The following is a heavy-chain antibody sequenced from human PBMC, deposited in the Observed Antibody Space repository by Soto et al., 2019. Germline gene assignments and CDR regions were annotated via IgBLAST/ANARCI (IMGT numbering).Heavy chain of an antibody. V-gene: IGHV4-39*01. CDR1: GGSISSSSYY. CDR2: IYYSGST. Sequence: QLQLQESGPGLVKPSETLSLTCTVSGGSISSSSYYWGWIRQPPGKGLEWIGSIYYSGSTYYNPSLKSRVTISVDTSKNQFALKRSSVTAADTAVYYGARLGNAVAGGTYFDYWGQGTLVTVSS. CDR3: ARLGNAVAGGTYFDY. D-gene: IGHD6-19*01. J-gene: IGHJ4*02.